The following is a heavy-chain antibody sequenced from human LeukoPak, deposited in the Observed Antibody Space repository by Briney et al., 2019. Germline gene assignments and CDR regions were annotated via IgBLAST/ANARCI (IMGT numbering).Heavy chain of an antibody. CDR1: GFPFSSYG. Sequence: GGSLRLSCAASGFPFSSYGMHWVRQAPGKGLEWVAVISYDGSNKYYADSVKGRFTISRDNSKNTLYLQMNSLRPEDTAVYYCARALYRGYYFDYWGQGTLVTVSS. D-gene: IGHD3-16*01. J-gene: IGHJ4*02. V-gene: IGHV3-30*03. CDR2: ISYDGSNK. CDR3: ARALYRGYYFDY.